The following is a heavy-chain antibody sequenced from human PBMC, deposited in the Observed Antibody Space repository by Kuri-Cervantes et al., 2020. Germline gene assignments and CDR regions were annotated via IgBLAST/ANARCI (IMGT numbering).Heavy chain of an antibody. CDR3: ARAPLYGDLRSWFDP. Sequence: SVKVSCKASGGTFSSYAISWVRQAPGQGLEWMGGIIPIFATADYAQKFQGRVTITTDESTTTAYMEVSSLRSEDTAVYYCARAPLYGDLRSWFDPWGQGTLVTVSS. CDR1: GGTFSSYA. V-gene: IGHV1-69*05. CDR2: IIPIFATA. D-gene: IGHD4-17*01. J-gene: IGHJ5*02.